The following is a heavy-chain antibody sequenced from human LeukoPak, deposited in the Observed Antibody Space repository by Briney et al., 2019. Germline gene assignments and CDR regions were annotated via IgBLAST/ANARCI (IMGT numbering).Heavy chain of an antibody. J-gene: IGHJ5*02. CDR3: ARSTDYGSATLFDP. V-gene: IGHV1-69*06. CDR1: GGTLSSYA. D-gene: IGHD3-10*01. CDR2: IIPIFGTA. Sequence: ASVKVSCKASGGTLSSYAISWVRKAPGQGLEWMGGIIPIFGTANYAQKFQGRVTITADKSTSTAYMELSSLRSEDTAVYYCARSTDYGSATLFDPWGQGTLVTVSS.